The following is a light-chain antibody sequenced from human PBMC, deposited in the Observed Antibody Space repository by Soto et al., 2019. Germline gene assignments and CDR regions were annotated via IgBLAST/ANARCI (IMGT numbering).Light chain of an antibody. Sequence: EIVMTQSPGTLSVSPGERATLSCRASQTVSRHLAWYQQQPGQAPRLLIFGASTRAIGIPDRFSGSGSGTDFTLTISFLQSEDFAVYYCQQYNSWPLITFGPGTRLDIK. CDR1: QTVSRH. CDR2: GAS. CDR3: QQYNSWPLIT. J-gene: IGKJ5*01. V-gene: IGKV3-15*01.